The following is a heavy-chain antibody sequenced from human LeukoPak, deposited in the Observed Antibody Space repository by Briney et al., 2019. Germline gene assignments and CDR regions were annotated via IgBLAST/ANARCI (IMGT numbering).Heavy chain of an antibody. V-gene: IGHV4-4*09. CDR2: IYTSGST. D-gene: IGHD6-6*01. J-gene: IGHJ4*02. CDR3: ARQPMNEYSSSGFDY. Sequence: SETLSLTCTVSGGSISSYYWSWIRRPPGKGLEWIGYIYTSGSTNYNPSLKSRVTISVDTSKNQFSLKLSSVTAADTAVYYCARQPMNEYSSSGFDYWGQGTLVTVSS. CDR1: GGSISSYY.